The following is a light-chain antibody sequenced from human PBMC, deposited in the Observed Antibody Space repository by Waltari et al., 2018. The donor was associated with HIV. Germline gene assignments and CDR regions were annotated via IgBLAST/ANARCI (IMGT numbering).Light chain of an antibody. Sequence: DIRMTQSPSSLSASVGDRVTIACRPSQNITSHLSWYQQKSGKAPHLRIYSASNLQSGVPSRFSGSGSGTDFTLSIATLQPEDVATYYCQQSYSTPRTFGQGTRVEI. CDR1: QNITSH. V-gene: IGKV1-39*01. CDR3: QQSYSTPRT. CDR2: SAS. J-gene: IGKJ1*01.